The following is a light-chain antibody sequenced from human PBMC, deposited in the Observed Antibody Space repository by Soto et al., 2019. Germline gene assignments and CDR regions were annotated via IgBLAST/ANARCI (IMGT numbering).Light chain of an antibody. CDR1: QSVSNNY. J-gene: IGKJ1*01. CDR3: QQYGSSGT. V-gene: IGKV3-20*01. Sequence: EIGLTQSPDILSLSPGERATLSCRASQSVSNNYLAWYQQKPGQAPRLLIYGASNRATGIPDRFSGSGSGTDFTLTISRLEPEDFAVYYCQQYGSSGTFGQGTKVDIK. CDR2: GAS.